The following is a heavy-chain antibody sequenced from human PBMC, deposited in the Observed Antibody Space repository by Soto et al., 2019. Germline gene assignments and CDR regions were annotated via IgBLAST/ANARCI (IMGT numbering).Heavy chain of an antibody. J-gene: IGHJ5*02. V-gene: IGHV3-74*01. CDR3: ARDYYYDSRSSSVNWFDP. D-gene: IGHD3-22*01. Sequence: GGSLRRDCVASEFTFSKYWMHWVRQAPGKGLVWVSRINMGGTKTAYADSVKGRFTVSRDNANNTLYLQMNSLGVEDTAVYYCARDYYYDSRSSSVNWFDPWGQGTLVTVSS. CDR1: EFTFSKYW. CDR2: INMGGTKT.